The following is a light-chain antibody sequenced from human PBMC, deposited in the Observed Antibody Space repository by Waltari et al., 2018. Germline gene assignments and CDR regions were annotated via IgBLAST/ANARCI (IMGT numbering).Light chain of an antibody. J-gene: IGKJ2*01. Sequence: EIVMTHSPATLPVSPGARATLSSRASQTLTSNLAWHQQKPGQAPRLLIYGASIRATGIPARFSGSGSGTQFTLTISNLQSEDFVVYYCQQYNNRPYTFGQGTKLEIK. CDR2: GAS. CDR1: QTLTSN. V-gene: IGKV3-15*01. CDR3: QQYNNRPYT.